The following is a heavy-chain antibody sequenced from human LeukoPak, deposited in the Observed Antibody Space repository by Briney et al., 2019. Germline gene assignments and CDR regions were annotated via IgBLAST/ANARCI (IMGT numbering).Heavy chain of an antibody. CDR2: ISYDGNNE. D-gene: IGHD6-19*01. J-gene: IGHJ4*02. CDR3: AKGRPIGCFDY. V-gene: IGHV3-30-3*01. CDR1: GFTFSSYA. Sequence: GSLRLSCAASGFTFSSYAMHWVRQAPGKGLEWVAVISYDGNNEYYADSVKGRFTISRDNSKNTLYLQMNSLRAEDTAVYYCAKGRPIGCFDYWGQGTLVTVSS.